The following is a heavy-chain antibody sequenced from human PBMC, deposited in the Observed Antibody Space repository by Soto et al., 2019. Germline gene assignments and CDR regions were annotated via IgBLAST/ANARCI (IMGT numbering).Heavy chain of an antibody. Sequence: SGPTLVNPTQTLTLTCTFSGFSLSTSGMCVSWIRQPPGKALEWLALIDWDDDKYYSTSLKTRLTISKDTSKNQVVLTMTNMDPVGTATYYCARMHGNYDILTGYPLYYYYYGMDVWGQGTTVTVSS. CDR1: GFSLSTSGMC. CDR3: ARMHGNYDILTGYPLYYYYYGMDV. CDR2: IDWDDDK. D-gene: IGHD3-9*01. J-gene: IGHJ6*02. V-gene: IGHV2-70*01.